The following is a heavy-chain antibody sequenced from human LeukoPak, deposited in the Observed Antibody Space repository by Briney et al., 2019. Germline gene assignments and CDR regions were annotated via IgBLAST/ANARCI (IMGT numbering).Heavy chain of an antibody. V-gene: IGHV4-4*07. Sequence: PSETLSLTCTVSGGSISSYYWSWIRQPAGKGLEWIGRIYTSGSTNYNPSLKSRVTMSVDTSKNQFSLKLSSVTAADTAVYYCARDRPLYCGGDCYPFDYWGQGTLVTVSS. CDR3: ARDRPLYCGGDCYPFDY. J-gene: IGHJ4*02. CDR1: GGSISSYY. D-gene: IGHD2-21*01. CDR2: IYTSGST.